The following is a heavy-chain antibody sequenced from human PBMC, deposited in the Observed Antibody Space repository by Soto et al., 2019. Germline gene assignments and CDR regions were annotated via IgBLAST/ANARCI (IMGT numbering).Heavy chain of an antibody. CDR3: ARDAGDSYGYN. CDR1: GYTFTSYA. Sequence: QVQLVQSGAEVKKPGASVKVSCKASGYTFTSYAMHWVRQAPGQRLEWMGWINAGNGNTKYSQKFQGRVTITRDTAASTAYMELSSLRSEDTAVYYCARDAGDSYGYNWGQGTLVTVSS. V-gene: IGHV1-3*01. CDR2: INAGNGNT. J-gene: IGHJ4*02. D-gene: IGHD5-18*01.